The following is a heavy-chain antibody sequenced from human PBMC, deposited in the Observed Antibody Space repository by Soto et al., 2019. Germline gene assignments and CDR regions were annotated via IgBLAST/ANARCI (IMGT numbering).Heavy chain of an antibody. D-gene: IGHD2-15*01. Sequence: VQLVQSGGEVRMPGASVKVSCKASGYTFTSHGFTWVRQAPGQGLEWMGGSANSAQKFQGRLTVTADESTSTVYLELSSLTSEDTAVYYCAREGPPDIAWFDPWGQGTLVSVSS. CDR1: GYTFTSHG. J-gene: IGHJ5*02. CDR3: AREGPPDIAWFDP. V-gene: IGHV1-69*01. CDR2: SA.